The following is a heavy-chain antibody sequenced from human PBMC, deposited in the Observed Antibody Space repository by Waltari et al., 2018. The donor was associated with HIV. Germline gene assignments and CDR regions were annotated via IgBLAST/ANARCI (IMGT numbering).Heavy chain of an antibody. CDR2: ISSTSSFI. Sequence: EAQLVASGGGLVKRGGSLRLSGVASGFPLNTFSMKWVRQAPGKGLEWVSSISSTSSFIYYADSVKGRFTISRDNGKNSLYLQINNLRVEDTAVYYCASEDFWSGPHNWGQGTLVTVSS. CDR3: ASEDFWSGPHN. D-gene: IGHD3-3*01. CDR1: GFPLNTFS. J-gene: IGHJ4*02. V-gene: IGHV3-21*01.